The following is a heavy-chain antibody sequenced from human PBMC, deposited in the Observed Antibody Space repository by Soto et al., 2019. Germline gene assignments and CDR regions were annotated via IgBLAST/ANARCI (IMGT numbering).Heavy chain of an antibody. CDR3: ARSRRGFGSSWYDWFDP. CDR2: INESGST. V-gene: IGHV4-34*01. CDR1: GGSFSGHY. Sequence: TLSLNCAVYGGSFSGHYWSWIRQPPGKGLEWIGEINESGSTKYTPSLKSRVTTSLDTSKNQFSLKLSSVTAADTAVYYCARSRRGFGSSWYDWFDPWGQGTLVTVSS. D-gene: IGHD6-13*01. J-gene: IGHJ5*02.